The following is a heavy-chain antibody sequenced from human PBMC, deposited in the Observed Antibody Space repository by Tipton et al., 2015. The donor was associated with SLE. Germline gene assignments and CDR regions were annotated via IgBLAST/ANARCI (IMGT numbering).Heavy chain of an antibody. CDR3: ARGWYSRNWEWWFDP. J-gene: IGHJ5*02. CDR2: IYYSGRT. CDR1: GASIRSGTYY. D-gene: IGHD6-13*01. V-gene: IGHV4-39*07. Sequence: TLSLTCTVSGASIRSGTYYWGWVRQPPGKGLEWIGSIYYSGRTYYNPSLKSRVTMSVDTSKNQFSLRLSSVTAADTAVYYCARGWYSRNWEWWFDPWGQGTLVTVSS.